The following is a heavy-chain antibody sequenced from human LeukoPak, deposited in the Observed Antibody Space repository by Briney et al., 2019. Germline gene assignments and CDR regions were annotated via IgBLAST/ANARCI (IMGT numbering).Heavy chain of an antibody. CDR3: ARRAVAGG. J-gene: IGHJ4*02. CDR2: INPSGGST. CDR1: GYTFTSYY. V-gene: IGHV1-46*01. Sequence: ASVKVSCKASGYTFTSYYMHWVRQAPGQGLEWMGIINPSGGSTSYAQKFQGIVTMTRNTSISTAYMELSSLRSEDTAVYYCARRAVAGGWGQGTLVTVSS. D-gene: IGHD6-19*01.